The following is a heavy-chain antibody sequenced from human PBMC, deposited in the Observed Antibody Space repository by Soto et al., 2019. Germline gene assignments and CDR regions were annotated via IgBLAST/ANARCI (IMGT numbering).Heavy chain of an antibody. J-gene: IGHJ3*02. V-gene: IGHV4-31*03. D-gene: IGHD3-16*02. Sequence: QVQLQESGPGLVKPSQTLSLTCTVSGGSINSGGYYWSWIRQHPGKGLEWIGYIYYSGSTYYNPSLKSRVTISVDTSKNQFALKLSSVTAADTAVYYCARASLSEDAFDIWGQGTMVTVSS. CDR2: IYYSGST. CDR1: GGSINSGGYY. CDR3: ARASLSEDAFDI.